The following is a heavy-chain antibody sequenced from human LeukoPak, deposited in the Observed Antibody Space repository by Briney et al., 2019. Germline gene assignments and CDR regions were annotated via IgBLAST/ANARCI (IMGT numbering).Heavy chain of an antibody. CDR3: ARGLLFAGNSYFDY. CDR2: INHSGNT. D-gene: IGHD4-23*01. V-gene: IGHV4-30-2*01. Sequence: SQALSLTCFVSGGSISSGGYSWSWIRQPPGKGLEWIGYINHSGNTYHNPSLMSRVTISVDRSKNQFSLKVNSVTAADTAVYYCARGLLFAGNSYFDYWGQGVLVTVSP. CDR1: GGSISSGGYS. J-gene: IGHJ4*02.